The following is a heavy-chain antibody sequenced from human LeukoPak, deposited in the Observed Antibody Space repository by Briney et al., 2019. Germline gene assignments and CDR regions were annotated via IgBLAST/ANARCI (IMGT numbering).Heavy chain of an antibody. J-gene: IGHJ4*02. CDR3: ACGYCSNTTCFDY. CDR1: GLTFSTYG. CDR2: IWYDGSKK. V-gene: IGHV3-33*01. D-gene: IGHD2-2*03. Sequence: GGSLRLSCEASGLTFSTYGMHWVRQAPGKGLEWVAVIWYDGSKKHYADSVKGRFTISRDNSKNTLYLQMNTLRAEDTAMYYCACGYCSNTTCFDYWGQGTLVIVSS.